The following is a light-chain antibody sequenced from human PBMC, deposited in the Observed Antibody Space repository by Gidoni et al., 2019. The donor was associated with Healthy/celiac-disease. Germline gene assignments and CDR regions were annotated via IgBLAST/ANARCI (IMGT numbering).Light chain of an antibody. J-gene: IGKJ1*01. CDR3: QQSYSTLWT. CDR2: AAS. CDR1: QGISIY. Sequence: IQMTQSPSSLSASVGDRVTITCLASQGISIYLNWYQQKPGKAPKLLIYAASSLQSGVPSRFSGSGSGTDFTLTISSLQPEDFATYYCQQSYSTLWTFGQGTKVEIK. V-gene: IGKV1-39*01.